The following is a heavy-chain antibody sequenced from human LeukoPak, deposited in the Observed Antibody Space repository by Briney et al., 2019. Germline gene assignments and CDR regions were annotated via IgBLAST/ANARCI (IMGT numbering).Heavy chain of an antibody. Sequence: AAVKVSCKASGGTFSSYAISWVRQAPGQGLEWMGRIIPILGIANYAQKFQGRVTITADKSTSTAYMELSSLRSEDTAVYYCASSLNSYSGYEDYWGQGTLVTVSS. V-gene: IGHV1-69*04. CDR1: GGTFSSYA. D-gene: IGHD5-12*01. CDR3: ASSLNSYSGYEDY. CDR2: IIPILGIA. J-gene: IGHJ4*02.